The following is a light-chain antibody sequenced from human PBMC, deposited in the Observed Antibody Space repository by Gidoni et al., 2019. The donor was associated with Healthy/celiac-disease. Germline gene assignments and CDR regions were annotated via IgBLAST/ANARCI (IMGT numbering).Light chain of an antibody. CDR1: QSLLHSNGYNY. V-gene: IGKV2-28*01. CDR3: MQALQTPGLT. J-gene: IGKJ4*01. Sequence: DIVMTQSPLSLPVNPGEPASISCRSSQSLLHSNGYNYLDWYLQKPGQSPQLLIYLGSNRASGVPDRFSGSGSGTDFTLKISRVEAEDVGVYYCMQALQTPGLTFGGGTKVEIK. CDR2: LGS.